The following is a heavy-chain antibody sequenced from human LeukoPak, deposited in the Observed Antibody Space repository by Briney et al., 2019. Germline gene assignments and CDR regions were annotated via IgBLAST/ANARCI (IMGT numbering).Heavy chain of an antibody. CDR3: ARVSFGRAADYYYYMDV. J-gene: IGHJ6*03. CDR2: IYYSGST. Sequence: SETLSLTCTVSGGSISSDYWSWIRQPPGKGLEWIGYIYYSGSTNYNPSLKSRVTISVDTSKNQFSLKLSSVTAADTAVYYCARVSFGRAADYYYYMDVWGKGTTVTVSS. V-gene: IGHV4-59*01. D-gene: IGHD2-15*01. CDR1: GGSISSDY.